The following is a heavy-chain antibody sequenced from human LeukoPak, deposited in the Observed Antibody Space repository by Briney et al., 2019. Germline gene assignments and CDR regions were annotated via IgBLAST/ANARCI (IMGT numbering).Heavy chain of an antibody. J-gene: IGHJ4*02. CDR3: ARGNTMVRGVRGPFDY. Sequence: SVKVSCKASGGTFSSYAISWVRQAPGQGLEWMGGIIPIFGTANYAQKFQGRVTITADKSTSTAYMELSRLRSDDTAVYYCARGNTMVRGVRGPFDYWGQGTLVTVSS. CDR2: IIPIFGTA. D-gene: IGHD3-10*01. CDR1: GGTFSSYA. V-gene: IGHV1-69*06.